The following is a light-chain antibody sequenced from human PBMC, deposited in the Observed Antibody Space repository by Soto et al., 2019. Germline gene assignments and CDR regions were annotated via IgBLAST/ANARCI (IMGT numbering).Light chain of an antibody. V-gene: IGKV3D-20*02. CDR3: QQRNTWPPIT. J-gene: IGKJ5*01. Sequence: EIVMSQSPGTLSLSPGERVTISCRASQVIGSRYLAWYHQKSGQAPRLLIYGASSRATGIPDRFSGSGSGTDFTLTISRLEPEDFGVYYCQQRNTWPPITFGQGTRLEIK. CDR2: GAS. CDR1: QVIGSRY.